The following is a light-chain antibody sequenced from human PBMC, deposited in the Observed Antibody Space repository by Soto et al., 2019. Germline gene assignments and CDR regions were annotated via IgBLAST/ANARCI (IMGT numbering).Light chain of an antibody. CDR3: QSYDSSLSGYV. V-gene: IGLV1-40*01. Sequence: QAVVTQPPSVSGAPGQRVTISCTGSSSNIGAGYDVHWYQQLPGTAPKLLIYANTNRPSGVPDRFSGSKSGTSASLAITGLQAEDEADYYCQSYDSSLSGYVFGTGTKLTV. CDR1: SSNIGAGYD. CDR2: ANT. J-gene: IGLJ1*01.